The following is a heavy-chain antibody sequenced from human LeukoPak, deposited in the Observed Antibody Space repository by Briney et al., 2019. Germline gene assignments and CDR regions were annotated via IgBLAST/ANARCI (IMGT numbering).Heavy chain of an antibody. CDR3: SRESGAFSPFGY. CDR2: ISLSGVT. CDR1: GGSISSTNW. D-gene: IGHD1-26*01. V-gene: IGHV4-4*02. Sequence: PSGTLSLTCGVSGGSISSTNWWSWVRQPPGQGLEWIGEISLSGVTNYNPSLKSRVTMPLDRSKNHLSLTLTPVTAADTAVYYCSRESGAFSPFGYWGQGTLVTVSS. J-gene: IGHJ4*02.